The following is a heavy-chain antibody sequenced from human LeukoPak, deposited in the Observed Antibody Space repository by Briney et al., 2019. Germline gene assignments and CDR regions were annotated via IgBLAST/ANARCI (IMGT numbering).Heavy chain of an antibody. Sequence: PSQTLSLTCAVSGGSISSGGYSWSWIRQPPGKGLEWIGYINHSGSTNYNPSLKSRVTISVDTSKNQFSLKLSSVTAADTAVYYCARVGYCSGGSCYRGYYYGMDVWGQGTTVTVSS. CDR2: INHSGST. V-gene: IGHV4-30-2*01. D-gene: IGHD2-15*01. J-gene: IGHJ6*02. CDR1: GGSISSGGYS. CDR3: ARVGYCSGGSCYRGYYYGMDV.